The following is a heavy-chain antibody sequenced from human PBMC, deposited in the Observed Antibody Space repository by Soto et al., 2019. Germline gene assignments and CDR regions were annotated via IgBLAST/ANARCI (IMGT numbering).Heavy chain of an antibody. J-gene: IGHJ4*02. CDR2: IYSGGST. D-gene: IGHD3-22*01. Sequence: EVQLVESGGGLIQPGGSLRLSCAASGFTVSSNYMSWVRQAPGKGLEWVSVIYSGGSTYYADSVKGRFTISRDNSKNTLYLQMNSLRAEDTAVYYCARVEVGDSSGYLYFDYWGQGTLVTVSS. CDR3: ARVEVGDSSGYLYFDY. CDR1: GFTVSSNY. V-gene: IGHV3-53*01.